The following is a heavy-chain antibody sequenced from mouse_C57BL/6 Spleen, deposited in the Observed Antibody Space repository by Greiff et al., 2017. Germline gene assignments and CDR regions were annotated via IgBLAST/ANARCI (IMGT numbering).Heavy chain of an antibody. D-gene: IGHD2-4*01. CDR3: ARPRDYDGAWFAY. Sequence: EVKLQESGGGLVKPGGSLKLSCAASGFTFSDYGMHWVRQAPEKGLEWVAYISSGSSTIYYADTVKGRFTISRDNAKNTLFLQMTSLRSEDTAMYYCARPRDYDGAWFAYWGQGTLVTVSA. CDR2: ISSGSSTI. V-gene: IGHV5-17*01. CDR1: GFTFSDYG. J-gene: IGHJ3*01.